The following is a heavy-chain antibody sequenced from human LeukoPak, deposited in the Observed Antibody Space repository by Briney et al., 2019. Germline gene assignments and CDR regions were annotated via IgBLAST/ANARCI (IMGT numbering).Heavy chain of an antibody. CDR3: ARGGTNNYYYYYGMDV. J-gene: IGHJ6*02. CDR2: INHSVGT. Sequence: SETLSLTCAVYGGAFSGYYWGWIRQPPGKGLDWIGEINHSVGTNYNQTLNSRVTISVDTSKNQFSLKLSSVTAADTAVYYCARGGTNNYYYYYGMDVWGQGTTVTVSS. D-gene: IGHD2-8*01. CDR1: GGAFSGYY. V-gene: IGHV4-34*01.